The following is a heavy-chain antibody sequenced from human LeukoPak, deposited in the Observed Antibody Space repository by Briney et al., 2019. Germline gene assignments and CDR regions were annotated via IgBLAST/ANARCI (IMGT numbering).Heavy chain of an antibody. CDR3: ARAGGDSPVGSGYFDY. J-gene: IGHJ4*02. CDR2: IYHSGST. CDR1: GGSISSGGYS. D-gene: IGHD2-21*02. V-gene: IGHV4-30-2*01. Sequence: SETLSLTCAVSGGSISSGGYSWSWIRQPPGKGLEWIGYIYHSGSTYYNPSLKSRVTISVDRSKNQFSLKLSSVTAADTAVYYCARAGGDSPVGSGYFDYWGQGTLVTVSS.